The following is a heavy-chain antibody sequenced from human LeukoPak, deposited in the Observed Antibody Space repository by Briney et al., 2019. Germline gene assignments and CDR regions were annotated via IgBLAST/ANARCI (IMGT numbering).Heavy chain of an antibody. D-gene: IGHD3-10*01. V-gene: IGHV4-38-2*02. Sequence: SETLSLTCTVSGYSISSGYYWGWIRQPPGKGLEWIGSIYHSGSTYYNPSLKSRVTISVDTSKNQFSLKLSSVTAADTAVYYCARGGTMVRGVTNYWGQGTLVTVSS. CDR3: ARGGTMVRGVTNY. CDR1: GYSISSGYY. J-gene: IGHJ4*02. CDR2: IYHSGST.